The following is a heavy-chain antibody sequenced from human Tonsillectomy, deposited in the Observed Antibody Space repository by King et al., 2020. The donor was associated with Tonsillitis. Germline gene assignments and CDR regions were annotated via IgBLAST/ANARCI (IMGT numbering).Heavy chain of an antibody. CDR2: ISGSGGST. V-gene: IGHV3-23*04. CDR1: GFTFSNYA. Sequence: VQLVESGGGLVQPGGSLRLSCAASGFTFSNYAINWVRQAPGKGLEWVSAISGSGGSTYYADSVKGRFTISRDNSKNTLYLQMNSLRVEDTAVYYCVRDGTYYYGSGSQRNFDYWGQGALVTVSS. D-gene: IGHD3-10*01. CDR3: VRDGTYYYGSGSQRNFDY. J-gene: IGHJ4*02.